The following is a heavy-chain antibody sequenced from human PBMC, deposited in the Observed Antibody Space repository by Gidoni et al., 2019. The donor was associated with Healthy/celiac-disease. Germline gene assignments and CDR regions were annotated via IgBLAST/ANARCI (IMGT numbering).Heavy chain of an antibody. V-gene: IGHV3-30*18. CDR1: RFTLRSYG. CDR2: ISYDGSNK. Sequence: QVQLVESGGGVVQPGRSLRLSCAASRFTLRSYGMHWCRQAPGKGLEWVAVISYDGSNKYYADSVKGRCTISRDNSKNTLYLQMNSLRAEDTAVYYWAKEGVLEWLLYRLDYWGQGTLVTVSS. CDR3: AKEGVLEWLLYRLDY. J-gene: IGHJ4*02. D-gene: IGHD3-3*01.